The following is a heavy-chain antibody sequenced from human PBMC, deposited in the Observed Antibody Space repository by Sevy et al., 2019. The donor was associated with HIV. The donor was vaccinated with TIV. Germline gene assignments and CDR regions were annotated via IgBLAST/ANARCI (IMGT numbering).Heavy chain of an antibody. D-gene: IGHD2-15*01. CDR2: VNSDGSGT. CDR1: GFTFSSYW. CDR3: VAANTWQDY. Sequence: GGSLRLSCAASGFTFSSYWMHWVRQAPGKGPVWVSGVNSDGSGTNDADSVKGRFTKSRESAKNTLYLQMNSLRAEDTAVYFCVAANTWQDYWGQGTLVTVSS. J-gene: IGHJ4*02. V-gene: IGHV3-74*01.